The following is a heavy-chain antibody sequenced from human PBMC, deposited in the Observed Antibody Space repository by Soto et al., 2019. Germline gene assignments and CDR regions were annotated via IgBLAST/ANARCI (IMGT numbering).Heavy chain of an antibody. CDR2: ISGSGANT. V-gene: IGHV3-23*01. Sequence: GGSLRLSCATSGFSISSDAMSWVRQAPGKGLEWVSGISGSGANTNYADSVKGRFAISIDNSKNTLYLQMSSLRAEDTAVYYCAKRQSGNFGPFDSWGQGTLVTVSS. D-gene: IGHD2-21*02. J-gene: IGHJ4*02. CDR3: AKRQSGNFGPFDS. CDR1: GFSISSDA.